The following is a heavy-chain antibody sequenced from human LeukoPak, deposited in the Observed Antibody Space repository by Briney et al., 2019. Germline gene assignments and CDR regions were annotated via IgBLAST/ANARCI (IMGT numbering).Heavy chain of an antibody. CDR3: ARTRAGSFDY. CDR1: GGSFSGYY. V-gene: IGHV4-34*01. D-gene: IGHD5-24*01. Sequence: SDTLSLTCAVYGGSFSGYYWSWIRHPPGKALEWIGEINHSGSTNYNPSLNSLVTISVDTSKYQFSLKLSSVTAADMAVYYCARTRAGSFDYWGQGTLVTVSS. J-gene: IGHJ4*02. CDR2: INHSGST.